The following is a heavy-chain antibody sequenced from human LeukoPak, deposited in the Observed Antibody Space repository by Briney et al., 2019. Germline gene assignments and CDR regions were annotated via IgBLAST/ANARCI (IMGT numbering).Heavy chain of an antibody. Sequence: GASVKVSCKASGYTFTSYYMHWVRQAPGQGLEWMGIINPSGGSTSYAQKLQGRVTMTTDTSTSTAYRELRSLRSDDTAVYYCARDLTTMVRGVIIYYFDYWGQGTLVTVSS. J-gene: IGHJ4*02. CDR2: INPSGGST. CDR1: GYTFTSYY. D-gene: IGHD3-10*01. CDR3: ARDLTTMVRGVIIYYFDY. V-gene: IGHV1-46*01.